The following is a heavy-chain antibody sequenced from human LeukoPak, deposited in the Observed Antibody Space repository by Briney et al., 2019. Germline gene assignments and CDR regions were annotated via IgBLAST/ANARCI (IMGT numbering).Heavy chain of an antibody. CDR2: ISYDGSNK. V-gene: IGHV3-30*04. CDR3: ARDDYYDSSGYYGSGY. D-gene: IGHD3-22*01. Sequence: GGSLRLSCATSGFTFSSYAMHWVRQAPGKGLEWVAVISYDGSNKYYADSVKGRFTISRDNSKNTLYLQMNSLRAEDTAVYYCARDDYYDSSGYYGSGYWGQGTLVTVSS. CDR1: GFTFSSYA. J-gene: IGHJ4*02.